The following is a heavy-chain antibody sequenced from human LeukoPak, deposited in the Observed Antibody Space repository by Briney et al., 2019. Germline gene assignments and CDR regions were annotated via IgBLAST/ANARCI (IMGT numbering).Heavy chain of an antibody. J-gene: IGHJ3*02. D-gene: IGHD3-10*01. V-gene: IGHV3-33*08. CDR1: GFAFNTYA. CDR2: IWYDGSNK. CDR3: AREWFGELSGDAFDI. Sequence: GGSLRLSCAASGFAFNTYAMHWSRQAPGKGLEWVAVIWYDGSNKYYADSVKGRFTISRDNSKNTLYLQMNSLRAEDTAVYYCAREWFGELSGDAFDIWGQGTMVTVSS.